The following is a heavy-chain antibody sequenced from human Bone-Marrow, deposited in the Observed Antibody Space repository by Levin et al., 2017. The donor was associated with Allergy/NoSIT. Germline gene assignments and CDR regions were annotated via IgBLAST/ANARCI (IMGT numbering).Heavy chain of an antibody. CDR1: GGTFSSYA. CDR2: IIPIFGTA. D-gene: IGHD6-19*01. CDR3: ARDSRLGVAGRNFYYYYDYMDV. Sequence: SVKVSCKASGGTFSSYAISWVRQAPGQGLEWMGGIIPIFGTANYAQKFQGRVTITADESTSTAYMELSSLRSEDTAVYYCARDSRLGVAGRNFYYYYDYMDVWGKGTTVTVSS. V-gene: IGHV1-69*13. J-gene: IGHJ6*03.